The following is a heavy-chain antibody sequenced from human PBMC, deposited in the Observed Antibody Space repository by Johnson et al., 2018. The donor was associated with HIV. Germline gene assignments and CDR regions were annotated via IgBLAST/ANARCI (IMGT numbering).Heavy chain of an antibody. CDR2: ISGSGGST. J-gene: IGHJ3*02. Sequence: VQLVESGGGLVQPGGSLRLSCAASGFTFSSYAMSWVRQAPGKGLEWVSAISGSGGSTYYEDSVKGRFTISRDNAKNSLYLQMNSLRAEDTALYYCARDRYSSSTGGYGAFEIWGQGTMVTVSS. D-gene: IGHD6-6*01. V-gene: IGHV3-23*04. CDR3: ARDRYSSSTGGYGAFEI. CDR1: GFTFSSYA.